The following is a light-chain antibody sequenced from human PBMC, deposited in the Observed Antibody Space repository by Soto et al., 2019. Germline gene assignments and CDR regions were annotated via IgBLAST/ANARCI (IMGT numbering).Light chain of an antibody. V-gene: IGKV1-5*03. J-gene: IGKJ1*01. CDR2: KAS. CDR3: QQYNSPT. CDR1: QSIGNW. Sequence: DLQLTQSPSTLSASVGDRVTITCRASQSIGNWLAWYQQKPGKAPKLLIYKASSLESGVPSRFSGSGSGTEFTLPISSLQPDDFSTYYCQQYNSPTFGQGTKVEIK.